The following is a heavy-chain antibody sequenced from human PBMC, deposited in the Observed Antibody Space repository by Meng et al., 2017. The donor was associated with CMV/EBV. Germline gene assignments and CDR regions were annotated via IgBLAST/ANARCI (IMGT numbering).Heavy chain of an antibody. CDR2: IKQDGSEK. CDR3: AREDCSSTSCYTGYYGMDV. V-gene: IGHV3-7*01. CDR1: GFTFSSYW. Sequence: GESLKISCAASGFTFSSYWMSWVRQAPGKGLEWVANIKQDGSEKYYVDSVEGRFTISRDNAKNSLYLQMNSLRAEDTAVYYCAREDCSSTSCYTGYYGMDVWGQGTTVTVSS. D-gene: IGHD2-2*02. J-gene: IGHJ6*02.